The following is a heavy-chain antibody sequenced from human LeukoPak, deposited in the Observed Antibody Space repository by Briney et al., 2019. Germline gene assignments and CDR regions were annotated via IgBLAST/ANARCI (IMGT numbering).Heavy chain of an antibody. Sequence: GGSLRLSCAASGFTFSSYWMSWVRQAPGKGLEWVANIKQDGSEKYYVDSVKGRFTISRDNAKNSLYLQMNSLRAEDTAVYYCARDQITMVRGVIIKDYYYYYMDVWGKGTTVTISS. V-gene: IGHV3-7*01. D-gene: IGHD3-10*01. CDR1: GFTFSSYW. CDR3: ARDQITMVRGVIIKDYYYYYMDV. J-gene: IGHJ6*03. CDR2: IKQDGSEK.